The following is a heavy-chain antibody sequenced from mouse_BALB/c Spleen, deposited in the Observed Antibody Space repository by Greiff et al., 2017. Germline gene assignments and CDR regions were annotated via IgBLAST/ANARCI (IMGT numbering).Heavy chain of an antibody. J-gene: IGHJ4*01. V-gene: IGHV7-3*02. CDR1: GFTFTDYY. CDR2: IRNKANGYTT. D-gene: IGHD1-1*01. Sequence: EVKLVESGGGLVQPGGSLRLSCATSGFTFTDYYMSWVRQPPGKALEWLGFIRNKANGYTTEYSASVKGRFTISRDNSQSILYLQINTLRAEDSATYYCAIDYYGSSYAMDYWGQGTSVTVSS. CDR3: AIDYYGSSYAMDY.